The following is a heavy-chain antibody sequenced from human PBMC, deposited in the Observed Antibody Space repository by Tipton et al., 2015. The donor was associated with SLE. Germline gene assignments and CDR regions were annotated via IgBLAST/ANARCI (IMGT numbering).Heavy chain of an antibody. CDR2: ISGEGTST. D-gene: IGHD3-9*01. V-gene: IGHV3-64*02. CDR1: GFTFSSYP. Sequence: GSLRLSCAASGFTFSSYPIHWVRQAPGKGLEYVSAISGEGTSTYYADSVKDRFTISRDNSKNTVYLQMDSLRAEDRAMYYCARGGWLSNFYYYMDVWGKGTTVTVSS. J-gene: IGHJ6*03. CDR3: ARGGWLSNFYYYMDV.